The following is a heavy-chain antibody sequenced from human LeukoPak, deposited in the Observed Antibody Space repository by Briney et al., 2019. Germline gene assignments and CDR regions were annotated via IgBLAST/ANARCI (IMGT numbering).Heavy chain of an antibody. J-gene: IGHJ4*02. Sequence: SETLSLTCTVSGGSISSSSYYWGWIRQPPGKGLEWIGSIYYSGSTYYNPSLKSRVTISVDTSKNQFSLKLSPVTAADTAVYYCARRRVHQPLDYWGQGTLVTVSS. CDR1: GGSISSSSYY. D-gene: IGHD2-2*01. V-gene: IGHV4-39*01. CDR2: IYYSGST. CDR3: ARRRVHQPLDY.